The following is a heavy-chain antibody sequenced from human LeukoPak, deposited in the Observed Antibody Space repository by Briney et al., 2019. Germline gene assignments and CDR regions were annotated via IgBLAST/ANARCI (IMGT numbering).Heavy chain of an antibody. CDR2: IYHSGST. D-gene: IGHD2-2*02. CDR1: GYSISSGYY. J-gene: IGHJ4*02. V-gene: IGHV4-38-2*01. CDR3: ARLGVVPAAISIDY. Sequence: SETLSLTCAVSGYSISSGYYWGWIRPPPGKGPEWIGSIYHSGSTYYNPSLKSRVTISVDTSKNQFSLKLSSVTAADTAVYYCARLGVVPAAISIDYWGQGTLVTVSS.